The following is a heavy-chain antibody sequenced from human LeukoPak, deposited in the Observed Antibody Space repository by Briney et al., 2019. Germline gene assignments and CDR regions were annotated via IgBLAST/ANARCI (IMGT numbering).Heavy chain of an antibody. CDR1: GGSISSSSYY. Sequence: KPSETLSLTCTVSGGSISSSSYYWGWIRQPPGKGLEWIGSIYYSGSTYYNPSLKSRVAISVDTSKNQFSLKLSSVTAADTAVYYCARHYTDTAMVFFWFDPWGQGTLVTVSS. CDR2: IYYSGST. J-gene: IGHJ5*02. V-gene: IGHV4-39*01. D-gene: IGHD5-18*01. CDR3: ARHYTDTAMVFFWFDP.